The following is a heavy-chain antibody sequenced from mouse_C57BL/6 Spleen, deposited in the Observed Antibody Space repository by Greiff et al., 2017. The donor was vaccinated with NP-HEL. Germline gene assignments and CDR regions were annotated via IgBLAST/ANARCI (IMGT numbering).Heavy chain of an antibody. Sequence: VQLQQSGAELARPGASGKMSCKASGYTFTSYSMHWVKQRPGQGLEWIGYINPSSGYTKYNQKFKDKATLTADKSSSTAYMQLSSLTSEDSAVYYCARLDYDEAYWGQGTLVTVSA. D-gene: IGHD2-4*01. CDR2: INPSSGYT. CDR3: ARLDYDEAY. CDR1: GYTFTSYS. J-gene: IGHJ3*01. V-gene: IGHV1-4*01.